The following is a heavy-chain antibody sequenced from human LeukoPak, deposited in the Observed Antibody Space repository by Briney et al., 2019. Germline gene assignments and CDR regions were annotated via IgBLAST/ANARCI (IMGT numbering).Heavy chain of an antibody. J-gene: IGHJ4*02. D-gene: IGHD3-10*01. Sequence: ASVKVSCKASGYIFSNHGVIWVRQAPGQGLEWMGWISAYNSAYNGNTHYAQKLQGRVTMTTDTSTNTGYIELRSLRSDDTAVYYCAREYGSGSYTGIDYWGQGTLVTVSS. CDR3: AREYGSGSYTGIDY. CDR1: GYIFSNHG. V-gene: IGHV1-18*01. CDR2: ISAYNSAYNGNT.